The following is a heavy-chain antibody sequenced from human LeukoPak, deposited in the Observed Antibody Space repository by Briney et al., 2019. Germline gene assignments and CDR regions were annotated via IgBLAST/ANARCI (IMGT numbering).Heavy chain of an antibody. CDR2: ISYDGSNK. Sequence: GGSLRLSCAASGFTFSSYGMHWVRQAPGKGLEWVAVISYDGSNKYYADSVKGRFTISRDNSKNTLYLQMNSPRAEDTAVYYCAKEAYYYDSSGYIGVGYFDYWGQGTLVTVSS. J-gene: IGHJ4*02. CDR3: AKEAYYYDSSGYIGVGYFDY. D-gene: IGHD3-22*01. CDR1: GFTFSSYG. V-gene: IGHV3-30*18.